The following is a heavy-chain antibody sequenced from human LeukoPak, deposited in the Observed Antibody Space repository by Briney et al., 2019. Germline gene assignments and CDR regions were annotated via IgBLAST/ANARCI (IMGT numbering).Heavy chain of an antibody. CDR3: ATGWDMTTVTTSDY. CDR2: FDPEDGET. CDR1: GYTLTELS. D-gene: IGHD4-17*01. V-gene: IGHV1-24*01. Sequence: GASVKVSCKVSGYTLTELSMHWVRQAPGKGLEWMGGFDPEDGETIYAQKFQGRVSMTEDTSTDTAYMELSSLRSEGTAVYFCATGWDMTTVTTSDYWGQGTLVTVYS. J-gene: IGHJ4*02.